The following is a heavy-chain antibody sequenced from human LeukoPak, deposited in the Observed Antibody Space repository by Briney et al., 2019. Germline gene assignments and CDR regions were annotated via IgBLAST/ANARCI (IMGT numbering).Heavy chain of an antibody. CDR1: GGSISSGGYY. D-gene: IGHD3-3*01. J-gene: IGHJ4*02. Sequence: SETLSLTCTVSGGSISSGGYYWSWIRQQPGKGLEWIGYIYYSGTTYYNPSHKSRVTISVDTSKNQFSLKLSSVTAADTAVYYCARGGEWLNLDYWGQGTLVTVSS. CDR3: ARGGEWLNLDY. V-gene: IGHV4-31*03. CDR2: IYYSGTT.